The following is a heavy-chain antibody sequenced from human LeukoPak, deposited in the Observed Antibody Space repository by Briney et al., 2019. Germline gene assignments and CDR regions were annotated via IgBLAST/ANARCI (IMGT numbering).Heavy chain of an antibody. CDR2: IDSDGSRI. D-gene: IGHD1-14*01. Sequence: GGSLRLSCEGSGFTFSTSWMHWVRQAPGKGLVWVSRIDSDGSRITYADSVKGRFTISRDNAKNSLYLQMNSLRAEDTAVYYCARRVPEYYYYYMDVWGKGTTVTVSS. V-gene: IGHV3-74*03. J-gene: IGHJ6*03. CDR3: ARRVPEYYYYYMDV. CDR1: GFTFSTSW.